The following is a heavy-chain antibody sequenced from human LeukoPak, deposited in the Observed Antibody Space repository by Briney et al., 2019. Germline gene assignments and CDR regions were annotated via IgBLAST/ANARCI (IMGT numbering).Heavy chain of an antibody. D-gene: IGHD2-15*01. V-gene: IGHV3-9*01. J-gene: IGHJ4*02. CDR2: ISWNSGSI. Sequence: GGSLRLSCAASGFTFDDYAMHWVRQAPGKGLEWVSGISWNSGSIGYADSVKGRFTISRDNAKNSLYLQMNSLRAEDTALYYCAKEYSGFDYWGQGTLVTVSS. CDR1: GFTFDDYA. CDR3: AKEYSGFDY.